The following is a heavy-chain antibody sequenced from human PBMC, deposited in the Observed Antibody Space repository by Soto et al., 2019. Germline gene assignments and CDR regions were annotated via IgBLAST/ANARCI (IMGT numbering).Heavy chain of an antibody. CDR2: ISGSGGST. CDR1: GFTFSSYA. D-gene: IGHD6-13*01. V-gene: IGHV3-23*01. CDR3: AKVGAAGIHSYYYYYGMDV. Sequence: GGSLRLSCAASGFTFSSYAMSWVRQAPGKGLEWVSAISGSGGSTYYADSVKGRFTISRDNSKNTLYLQMNSLRAEDTAVYYCAKVGAAGIHSYYYYYGMDVWGQGTTVTVSS. J-gene: IGHJ6*02.